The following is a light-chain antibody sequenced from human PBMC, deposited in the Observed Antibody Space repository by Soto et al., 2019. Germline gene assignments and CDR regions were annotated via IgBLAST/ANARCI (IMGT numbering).Light chain of an antibody. CDR2: DVT. CDR1: SSDVGGFNY. V-gene: IGLV2-14*03. J-gene: IGLJ1*01. Sequence: SVLTKPAYVYGSPGQSITISCTGTSSDVGGFNYVSWYQQHPGKAPKLMIYDVTNRPSGVSYRFSGSKSGNTASLTISGLQAEDEADYYCNSYTSSSTYVFGTGTKVTVL. CDR3: NSYTSSSTYV.